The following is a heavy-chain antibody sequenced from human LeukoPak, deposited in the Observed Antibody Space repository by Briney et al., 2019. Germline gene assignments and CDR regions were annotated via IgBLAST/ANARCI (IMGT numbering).Heavy chain of an antibody. Sequence: GGSLRLSCAASGFTFSSYAMHWVRQAPGKGLEWVAVISYDGSNKYYADSVKGRFTISRDDSKNTLYLQMNSLRAEDTAVYYCARDRIVVVPAAPLYYYYYMDVWGKGTTVTVSS. CDR3: ARDRIVVVPAAPLYYYYYMDV. V-gene: IGHV3-30*04. CDR1: GFTFSSYA. CDR2: ISYDGSNK. D-gene: IGHD2-2*01. J-gene: IGHJ6*03.